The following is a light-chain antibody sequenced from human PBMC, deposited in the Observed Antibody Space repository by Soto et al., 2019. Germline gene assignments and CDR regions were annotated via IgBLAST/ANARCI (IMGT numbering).Light chain of an antibody. CDR1: QSVLYSSDNKNY. J-gene: IGKJ1*01. Sequence: DIGRTQSPDSLAVSLGEGVTSNCKSSQSVLYSSDNKNYLAWYQQKPGQPPKLLIYWASTRESGVPDRFSGSGSGTDFTLTISSLQAEDVAVYYCQQYYTNHRTFDQGTKVDIK. CDR3: QQYYTNHRT. V-gene: IGKV4-1*01. CDR2: WAS.